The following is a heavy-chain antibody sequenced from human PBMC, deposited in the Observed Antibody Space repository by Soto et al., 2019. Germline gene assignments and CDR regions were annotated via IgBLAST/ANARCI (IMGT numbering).Heavy chain of an antibody. J-gene: IGHJ4*02. CDR2: IYYSGST. D-gene: IGHD3-22*01. V-gene: IGHV4-39*01. CDR3: ARRGRSGYRLIDY. Sequence: SETLSLTCTVSGGSISSSSYYWDWIRQPPGKGLEWIGSIYYSGSTYYNPSLKSRVTISVDTSQSQFSLKLSSVTAADTAVYYCARRGRSGYRLIDYWGQGTLVTVSS. CDR1: GGSISSSSYY.